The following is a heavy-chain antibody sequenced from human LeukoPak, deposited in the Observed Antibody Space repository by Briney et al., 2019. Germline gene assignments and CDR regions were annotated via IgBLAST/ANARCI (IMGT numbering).Heavy chain of an antibody. J-gene: IGHJ4*02. D-gene: IGHD4-17*01. CDR3: ARDDSYGDYWFDY. Sequence: PGGALRLSCAASGFTFSSYSMNWVRQAPGKGLEWVSSISSSSSYIYYADSVKGRFTISRDNAKNSLYLQMNSLRAEDTAVYYCARDDSYGDYWFDYWGQGTLVTGSS. CDR1: GFTFSSYS. CDR2: ISSSSSYI. V-gene: IGHV3-21*01.